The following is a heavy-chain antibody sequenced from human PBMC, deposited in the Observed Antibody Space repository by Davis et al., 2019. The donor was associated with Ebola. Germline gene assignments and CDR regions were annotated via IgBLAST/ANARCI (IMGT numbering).Heavy chain of an antibody. V-gene: IGHV1-2*06. J-gene: IGHJ5*02. Sequence: ASVKVSCKASGHTFSDYYMHWMRQAPGQGLEWMGRINPNSGGTDYAQTFQGRVTMTRDTSISTAYMELSGLRSDDTAVYYCASATVGYCTNGVCYGGWFDPWGQGTLVTVSS. CDR1: GHTFSDYY. CDR2: INPNSGGT. D-gene: IGHD2-8*01. CDR3: ASATVGYCTNGVCYGGWFDP.